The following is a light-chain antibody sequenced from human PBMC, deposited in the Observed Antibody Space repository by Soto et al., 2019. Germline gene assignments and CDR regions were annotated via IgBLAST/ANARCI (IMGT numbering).Light chain of an antibody. J-gene: IGLJ1*01. CDR3: LALSRTYV. Sequence: SYELTQPPSVSVSPGQTASITCSGDKLGDKYACWYQQKPGQSPVLVIYQDSKRPSRIPERFSGSNSGNTATLTISGTQAMDEADCYSLALSRTYVFGTGTKLTLL. V-gene: IGLV3-1*01. CDR1: KLGDKY. CDR2: QDS.